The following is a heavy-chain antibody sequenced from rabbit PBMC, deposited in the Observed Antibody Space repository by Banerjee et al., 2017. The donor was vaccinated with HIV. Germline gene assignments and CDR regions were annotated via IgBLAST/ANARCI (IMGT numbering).Heavy chain of an antibody. D-gene: IGHD4-1*01. J-gene: IGHJ6*01. CDR2: INTSSGNT. Sequence: QEQLVESGGGLVQPEGSLTLTCTASGFTISSSYYMCWVRQAPGKGLEWIACINTSSGNTVYANWAKGRFTISKTSSTTVTLQMTSLTAADTATYFCARELGDYYGMDLWGPGTLVTVS. CDR1: GFTISSSYY. CDR3: ARELGDYYGMDL. V-gene: IGHV1S45*01.